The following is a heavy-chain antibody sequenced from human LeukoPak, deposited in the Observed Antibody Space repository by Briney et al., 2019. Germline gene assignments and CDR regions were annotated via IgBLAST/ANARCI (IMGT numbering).Heavy chain of an antibody. J-gene: IGHJ6*03. CDR2: IYHSGST. CDR1: GNSISSGYY. Sequence: SETLSLTCTVSGNSISSGYYWGWIRQPPGKGLDWIGSIYHSGSTYYNPSLKSRVTISVDTSKNQFSLKLSSVTAADTAIYYCARHVYYYGSGTKVDYYYYYMDVWGKGTTVTISS. CDR3: ARHVYYYGSGTKVDYYYYYMDV. V-gene: IGHV4-38-2*02. D-gene: IGHD3-10*01.